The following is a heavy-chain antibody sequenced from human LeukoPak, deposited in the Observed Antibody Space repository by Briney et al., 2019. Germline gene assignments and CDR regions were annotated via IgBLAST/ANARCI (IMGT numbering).Heavy chain of an antibody. CDR3: ARDPKRVTTSGAFDI. CDR2: ISSNGGST. J-gene: IGHJ3*02. CDR1: GFTFSSYA. D-gene: IGHD4-17*01. Sequence: GGSLRLSCAASGFTFSSYAMHWVRQAPRKGLEYVSAISSNGGSTYYANSVKGRFTISRDNSKNTLYLQMGSLRAEDMAVYYCARDPKRVTTSGAFDIWGQGTMVTVSS. V-gene: IGHV3-64*01.